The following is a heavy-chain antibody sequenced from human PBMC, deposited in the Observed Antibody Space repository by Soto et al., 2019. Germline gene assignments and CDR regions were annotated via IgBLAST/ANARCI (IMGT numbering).Heavy chain of an antibody. CDR2: IYYSGST. Sequence: SETLSLTCTVSGGSISSGGYYWSWIRRHPGKGLEWIGYIYYSGSTYYNPSLKSRVTISVDTSKNQFSLKLSSVTAADTAVYYCARAGDRETYYDFWSGYYRYYYYGMDVWGQGTTVTVSS. V-gene: IGHV4-31*03. J-gene: IGHJ6*02. D-gene: IGHD3-3*01. CDR3: ARAGDRETYYDFWSGYYRYYYYGMDV. CDR1: GGSISSGGYY.